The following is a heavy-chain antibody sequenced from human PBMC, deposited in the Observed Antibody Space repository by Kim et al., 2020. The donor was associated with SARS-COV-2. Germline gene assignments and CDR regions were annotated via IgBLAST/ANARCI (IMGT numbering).Heavy chain of an antibody. D-gene: IGHD2-15*01. J-gene: IGHJ6*02. CDR3: ARDLGRIAYYYGMDV. Sequence: AQKLPGRGTMTTDTSTSTAYMELRSLRSDDTAVYYCARDLGRIAYYYGMDVWGQGTTVTVSS. V-gene: IGHV1-18*01.